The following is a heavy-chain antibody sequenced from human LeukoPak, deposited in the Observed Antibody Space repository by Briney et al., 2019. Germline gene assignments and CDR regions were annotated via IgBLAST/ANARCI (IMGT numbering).Heavy chain of an antibody. CDR1: GGSISSCY. J-gene: IGHJ5*02. Sequence: PSETLSLTCTVSGGSISSCYWNWIRQPPGKGLEWIGYIYYSGSTNYNPSLKSRVTISVDMSKNQFSLKLSSVTAADTAVYYCARENYDSSGYNNWFDPWGQGTLVTVSS. CDR2: IYYSGST. D-gene: IGHD3-22*01. CDR3: ARENYDSSGYNNWFDP. V-gene: IGHV4-59*01.